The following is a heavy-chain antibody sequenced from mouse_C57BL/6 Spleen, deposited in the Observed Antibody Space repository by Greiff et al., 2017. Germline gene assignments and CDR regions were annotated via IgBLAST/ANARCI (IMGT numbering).Heavy chain of an antibody. CDR2: INPSSGYT. D-gene: IGHD2-3*01. V-gene: IGHV1-7*01. CDR3: AREGEWMDNYFDY. J-gene: IGHJ2*01. CDR1: GYTFTSYW. Sequence: QVQLKESGAELAKPGASVKLSCKASGYTFTSYWMHWVKQRPGQGLEWIGYINPSSGYTKYNQKFKDKATLTADKSSSTAYMQLSSLTYEDSAVYYCAREGEWMDNYFDYGGQGTTLTVSS.